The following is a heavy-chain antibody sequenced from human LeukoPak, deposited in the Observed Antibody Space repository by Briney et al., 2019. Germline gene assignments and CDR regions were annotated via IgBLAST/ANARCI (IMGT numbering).Heavy chain of an antibody. Sequence: SVKVSCKASGGTFSSYAISWVRQAPGQGLEWMGGIIPIFGTANYAQKFQGRVTITTDESTSTAYVELSSLRSEDTAVYYCARDGQQTAVAGTNWFDPWGQGTLVTVSS. CDR1: GGTFSSYA. CDR2: IIPIFGTA. D-gene: IGHD6-19*01. CDR3: ARDGQQTAVAGTNWFDP. V-gene: IGHV1-69*05. J-gene: IGHJ5*02.